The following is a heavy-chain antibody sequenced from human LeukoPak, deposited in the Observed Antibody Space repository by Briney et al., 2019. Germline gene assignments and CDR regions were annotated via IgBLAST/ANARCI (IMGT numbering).Heavy chain of an antibody. V-gene: IGHV4-4*07. Sequence: PSETLSLTCSVSGASISSYYGNWVRQPAGKGLEWVGRIYISGDNNYNPSLKRRVNISVDKSKNQFSLRLSSVTAADTAVYYCARDSGLSASWGPGTLVT. CDR2: IYISGDN. CDR3: ARDSGLSAS. J-gene: IGHJ5*02. D-gene: IGHD2/OR15-2a*01. CDR1: GASISSYY.